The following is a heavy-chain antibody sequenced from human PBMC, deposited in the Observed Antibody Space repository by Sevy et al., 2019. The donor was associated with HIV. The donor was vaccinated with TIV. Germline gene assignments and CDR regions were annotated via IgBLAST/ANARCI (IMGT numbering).Heavy chain of an antibody. Sequence: SETLSLTCTVSGASISSSGYYWGWIRQPHGKGLQWIASINYSGITFYNPSLKSRITISADTSKNQFSLDLNSVTAADTVIYYCAGPILTYNNGWSYYDYWGQGTVVTVSS. CDR3: AGPILTYNNGWSYYDY. V-gene: IGHV4-39*01. D-gene: IGHD6-19*01. CDR1: GASISSSGYY. CDR2: INYSGIT. J-gene: IGHJ4*02.